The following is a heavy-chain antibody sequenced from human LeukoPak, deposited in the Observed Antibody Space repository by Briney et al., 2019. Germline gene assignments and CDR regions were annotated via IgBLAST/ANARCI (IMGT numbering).Heavy chain of an antibody. CDR2: IYYTRNT. D-gene: IGHD3/OR15-3a*01. Sequence: SETLSLTSTVSGVSISSSNSYWGWIRQPPGKGLEWIGSIYYTRNTYYNASLKSQVSISIDTSKNQFSLKLTSVTAADTSVYYCARQTGSGLFILPGGQGTLVTVSS. J-gene: IGHJ4*02. CDR3: ARQTGSGLFILP. V-gene: IGHV4-39*01. CDR1: GVSISSSNSY.